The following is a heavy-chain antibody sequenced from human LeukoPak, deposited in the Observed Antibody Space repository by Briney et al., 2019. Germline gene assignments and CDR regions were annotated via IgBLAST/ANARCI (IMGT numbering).Heavy chain of an antibody. D-gene: IGHD3-3*01. J-gene: IGHJ4*02. V-gene: IGHV3-74*01. Sequence: GGSLRLSCAASGFTFSSYWMHWVRQAPGKGLVWVSRINSDGSSTSYADSVKGRFTISRDNAKNTLYLQMNSLRAEDTAVYYCARDYRNYYDFWSGYSYYFDYWGQGTLGTVSS. CDR3: ARDYRNYYDFWSGYSYYFDY. CDR2: INSDGSST. CDR1: GFTFSSYW.